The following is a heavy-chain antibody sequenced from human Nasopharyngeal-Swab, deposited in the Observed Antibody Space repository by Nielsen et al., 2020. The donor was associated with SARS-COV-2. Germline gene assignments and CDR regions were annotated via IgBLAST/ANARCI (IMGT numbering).Heavy chain of an antibody. Sequence: SLKISCAASGFTFDDYAMHWVRQAPGKGLEWVSGISWNSGSIGYADPVKGRFTISRDNAKNSLYLQMNSLRAEDTALYYCAKDCSSSWYTWGLFDYWGQGTLVTVSS. J-gene: IGHJ4*02. CDR1: GFTFDDYA. V-gene: IGHV3-9*01. CDR2: ISWNSGSI. D-gene: IGHD6-13*01. CDR3: AKDCSSSWYTWGLFDY.